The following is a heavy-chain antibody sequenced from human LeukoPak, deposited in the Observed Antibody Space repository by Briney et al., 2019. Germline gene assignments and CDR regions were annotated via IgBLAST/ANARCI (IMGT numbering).Heavy chain of an antibody. CDR2: INHSGST. D-gene: IGHD3-10*01. CDR3: ARVGADGSGFLFDY. Sequence: SETLSLTCAVYGGSFRGYYWSWIRQPPGKGLEWIGEINHSGSTNYHPSLKSRVRISVDTSKNQFSLNLSSGTAADTAVYYCARVGADGSGFLFDYWGQGTLVTVSS. CDR1: GGSFRGYY. V-gene: IGHV4-34*01. J-gene: IGHJ4*02.